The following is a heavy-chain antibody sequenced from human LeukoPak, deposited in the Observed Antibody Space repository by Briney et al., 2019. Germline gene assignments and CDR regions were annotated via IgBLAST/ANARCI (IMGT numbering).Heavy chain of an antibody. CDR3: ARESITMVRGEGWFDP. D-gene: IGHD3-10*01. CDR2: IYYSGST. CDR1: GGSISSSSYY. J-gene: IGHJ5*02. V-gene: IGHV4-39*07. Sequence: PSETLSLTCTVSGGSISSSSYYWGWIRQPPGKGLEWIGSIYYSGSTYYNPSLKSRVTISVDTSKNQFSLKLSSVTAADTAVYYCARESITMVRGEGWFDPWGQGTLVTVSS.